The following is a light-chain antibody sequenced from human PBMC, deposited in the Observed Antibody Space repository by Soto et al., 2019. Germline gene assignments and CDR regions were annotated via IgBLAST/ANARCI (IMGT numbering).Light chain of an antibody. J-gene: IGLJ1*01. V-gene: IGLV1-40*01. CDR3: NSYSSITTFYV. Sequence: QSVLTQPPSVSGAPGQRVTISCTGSSSDIGTRHHIHWYQLLPGVAPKLLIYANTNRPSGVPDRFSASKSGTSASLTISGLQAEDEADYYCNSYSSITTFYVLGTGTKLTVL. CDR2: ANT. CDR1: SSDIGTRHH.